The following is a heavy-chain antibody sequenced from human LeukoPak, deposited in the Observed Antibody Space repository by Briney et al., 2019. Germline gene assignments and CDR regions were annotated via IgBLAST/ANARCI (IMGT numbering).Heavy chain of an antibody. CDR2: IYPSGST. CDR1: GYSISNGYY. D-gene: IGHD6-13*01. CDR3: ARSYASSWYWNWFDP. J-gene: IGHJ5*02. Sequence: SETLSLTCTVSGYSISNGYYWGWIRQPPGTGLEWIGSIYPSGSTFYNPSLKSRVTISVDTSKNQFSLRLSSVTAAGTAVYYCARSYASSWYWNWFDPWGQGTLVTVSS. V-gene: IGHV4-38-2*02.